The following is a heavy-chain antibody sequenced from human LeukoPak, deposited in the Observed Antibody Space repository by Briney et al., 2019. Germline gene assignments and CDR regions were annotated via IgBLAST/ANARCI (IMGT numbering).Heavy chain of an antibody. V-gene: IGHV3-33*01. CDR2: IWSDGSVK. D-gene: IGHD6-13*01. Sequence: PGGSLRLSCVAPGLTSIAYGMHWVRQAPGKGLEWVAVIWSDGSVKYYAESVSGRFTISRDNSKNTVYLEMNPLIIEDTALYYCASAAGAFDNWGQGTMITVSS. CDR1: GLTSIAYG. CDR3: ASAAGAFDN. J-gene: IGHJ3*02.